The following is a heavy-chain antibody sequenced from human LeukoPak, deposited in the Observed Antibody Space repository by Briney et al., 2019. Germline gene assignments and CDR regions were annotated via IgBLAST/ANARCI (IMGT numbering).Heavy chain of an antibody. CDR1: GFTFSSYG. Sequence: GGSLRLSCAASGFTFSSYGMHWVRQAPGKGLEWGAVISYDGSNKYYADSVKGRFTISRDNSKTTLYLQMNSLRAEDTAVYYCAKDLNWSMDYWGQGTLVTVSS. CDR2: ISYDGSNK. CDR3: AKDLNWSMDY. V-gene: IGHV3-30*18. D-gene: IGHD1-20*01. J-gene: IGHJ4*02.